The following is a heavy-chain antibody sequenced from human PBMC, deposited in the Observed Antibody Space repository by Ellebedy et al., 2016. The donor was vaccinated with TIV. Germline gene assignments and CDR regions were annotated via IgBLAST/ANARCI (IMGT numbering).Heavy chain of an antibody. Sequence: GESLKISXAASGFTFSDYYMSWIRQAPGKGLEWLSYITSSGTYTLYGDSVKGRFTVSRDNAKNSLYLEINSLGAEDTAVYYCARAVAGSPDYWGQGTLVTVSS. D-gene: IGHD6-19*01. CDR2: ITSSGTYT. V-gene: IGHV3-11*03. J-gene: IGHJ4*02. CDR3: ARAVAGSPDY. CDR1: GFTFSDYY.